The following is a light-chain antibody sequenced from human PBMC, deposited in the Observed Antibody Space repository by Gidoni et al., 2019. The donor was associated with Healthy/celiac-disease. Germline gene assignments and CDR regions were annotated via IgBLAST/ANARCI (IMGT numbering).Light chain of an antibody. CDR2: GKN. J-gene: IGLJ2*01. V-gene: IGLV3-19*01. CDR1: SLSSFY. CDR3: NSRDSSGNHDVV. Sequence: SSELPQDPAVSVALGQTVRITCQGDSLSSFYASWYQQKPGQAPVLVLYGKNNRHSGIPDRFSGSSSGNTASLTITGAQAEDEADYYCNSRDSSGNHDVVFGGGTKLTVL.